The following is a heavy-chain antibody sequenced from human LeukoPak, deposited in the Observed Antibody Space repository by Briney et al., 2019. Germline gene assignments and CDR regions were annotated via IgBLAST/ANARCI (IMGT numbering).Heavy chain of an antibody. Sequence: GGSLRLSCSASGFTFSSYAMHWVRQAPGKVLKYVSAMSSNGGSTYYADSVKGRFTISRDNSKNTLYLQMSSLRAEDTAVYYCVKDQESGSVYYYYGMDVWGQGTTVTVSS. CDR1: GFTFSSYA. V-gene: IGHV3-64D*06. CDR2: MSSNGGST. CDR3: VKDQESGSVYYYYGMDV. J-gene: IGHJ6*02. D-gene: IGHD5-12*01.